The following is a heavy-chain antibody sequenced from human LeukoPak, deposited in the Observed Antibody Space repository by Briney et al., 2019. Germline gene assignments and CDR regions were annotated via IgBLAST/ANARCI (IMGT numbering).Heavy chain of an antibody. Sequence: SETLSLTCTVSGGSISSYYWSWIRQPPGKGLEWIGYIYYSGSTNYNPSLKSRVTISVDTSKNQFSLKLSSVTAADTAVYYCASGPIVVVPAAMNYYYYYMDIWDKGTTVTVFS. CDR2: IYYSGST. CDR1: GGSISSYY. D-gene: IGHD2-2*01. CDR3: ASGPIVVVPAAMNYYYYYMDI. J-gene: IGHJ6*03. V-gene: IGHV4-59*12.